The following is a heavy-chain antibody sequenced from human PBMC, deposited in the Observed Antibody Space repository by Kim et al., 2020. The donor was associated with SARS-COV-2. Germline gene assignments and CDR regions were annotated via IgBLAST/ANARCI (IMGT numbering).Heavy chain of an antibody. V-gene: IGHV3-23*01. D-gene: IGHD3-10*01. Sequence: GGSLRLSCAASGFTFSSYAMSWVRQAPGKGLEWVSAISGSGGSTYYADSVKGRFTISRDNSKNTLYLQMNSLRAEDTAVYYCAKLVHYRVLSSWFDPWGQGTLVTVSS. J-gene: IGHJ5*02. CDR2: ISGSGGST. CDR3: AKLVHYRVLSSWFDP. CDR1: GFTFSSYA.